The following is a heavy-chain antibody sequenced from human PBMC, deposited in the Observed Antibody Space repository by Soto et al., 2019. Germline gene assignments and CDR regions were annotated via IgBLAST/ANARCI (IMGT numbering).Heavy chain of an antibody. CDR3: AIGGIPYYYYYMAV. CDR2: INSDGSST. Sequence: PGGSLRLSCAASGFTFSSYWMHWVRQAPGKGLLWVSRINSDGSSTSYADSVKGRFTISRDNAKNTLYLHMNSLRAEDTAVYYCAIGGIPYYYYYMAVWGKGTTVPVS. CDR1: GFTFSSYW. J-gene: IGHJ6*03. V-gene: IGHV3-74*01.